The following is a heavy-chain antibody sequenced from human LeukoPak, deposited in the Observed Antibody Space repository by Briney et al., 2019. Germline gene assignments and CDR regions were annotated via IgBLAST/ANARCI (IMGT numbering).Heavy chain of an antibody. J-gene: IGHJ4*02. V-gene: IGHV3-74*01. CDR3: ARAGRGLRYFDWLTYDY. CDR2: INSDGSST. Sequence: GWTLRLSCAASGFTFRSDGMHWGRHAPGKGLVWVSHINSDGSSTTYADSVKGRFTISRDNAKNTLYLQMNSLRAEDTAVYYCARAGRGLRYFDWLTYDYWGQGTLVTVSS. D-gene: IGHD3-9*01. CDR1: GFTFRSDG.